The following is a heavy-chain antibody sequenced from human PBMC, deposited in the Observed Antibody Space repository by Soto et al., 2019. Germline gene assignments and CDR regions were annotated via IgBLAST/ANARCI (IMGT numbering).Heavy chain of an antibody. J-gene: IGHJ4*02. Sequence: GGSLRLSCAASGFTFDDNAMSWVRQAPGKGLEWVSGISDSGATTYYADSVRGRFTISRDDSKNTLYLQMKSLRAEDSASYYCAKEDTSSGSLDYWGQGALVTVSS. CDR3: AKEDTSSGSLDY. CDR2: ISDSGATT. V-gene: IGHV3-23*01. D-gene: IGHD6-19*01. CDR1: GFTFDDNA.